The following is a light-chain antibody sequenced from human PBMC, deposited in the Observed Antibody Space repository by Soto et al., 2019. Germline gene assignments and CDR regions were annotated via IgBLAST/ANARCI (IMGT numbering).Light chain of an antibody. Sequence: EILMTQSPVTLSVSPGERATLSCGSSQSVGSNIAWYQQRPGQAPRLLIFGASTRATGIPARFSGSGSGTEFTLTISSLQSEDFAVYYCHQYNAWPPGTFGQGTKVDNK. V-gene: IGKV3-15*01. CDR1: QSVGSN. J-gene: IGKJ1*01. CDR3: HQYNAWPPGT. CDR2: GAS.